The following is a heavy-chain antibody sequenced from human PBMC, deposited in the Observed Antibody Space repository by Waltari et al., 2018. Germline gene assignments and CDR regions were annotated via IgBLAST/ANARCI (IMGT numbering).Heavy chain of an antibody. CDR2: INPDGSAK. Sequence: EVQMVESGGGLVQPGGSLRLSCADSGFTFSHVWMDWVRQDLGKGREWVANINPDGSAKNYVDSVKGRFTIFRDNTKNSLYLQMNSLRAEDTAIYYCSESLNVWGPGTTVTVSS. CDR1: GFTFSHVW. J-gene: IGHJ6*02. CDR3: SESLNV. V-gene: IGHV3-7*01.